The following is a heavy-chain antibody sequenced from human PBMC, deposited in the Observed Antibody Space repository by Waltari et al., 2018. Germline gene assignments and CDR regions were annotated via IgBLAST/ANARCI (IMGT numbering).Heavy chain of an antibody. CDR3: ARDVVIMENWFDP. J-gene: IGHJ5*02. CDR1: GCPTSHNTYY. Sequence: QLQLQESGPGLVKPSETLSLTCPVSGCPTSHNTYYRGWIRQPPGKGLEWIGSIYYSGSTYYNPSLRSRVTIVVDTSKNQFSLKLTSVTAADTAVYYCARDVVIMENWFDPWGQGTLVTVSS. CDR2: IYYSGST. D-gene: IGHD2-15*01. V-gene: IGHV4-39*07.